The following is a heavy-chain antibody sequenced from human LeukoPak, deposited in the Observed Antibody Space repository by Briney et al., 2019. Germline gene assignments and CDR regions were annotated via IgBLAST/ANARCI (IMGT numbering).Heavy chain of an antibody. D-gene: IGHD3-10*01. V-gene: IGHV3-7*05. CDR3: ARPSYVSGSFFDY. Sequence: PGGSLRLSCPASGFIFTSYWMGWVRQAPGKGLEWVANINQDGSEKYYVDSVKGRFTISRDNAKNSLYLEMNSLRAEDTAVYYCARPSYVSGSFFDYWGQGTPVTVSS. CDR1: GFIFTSYW. J-gene: IGHJ4*02. CDR2: INQDGSEK.